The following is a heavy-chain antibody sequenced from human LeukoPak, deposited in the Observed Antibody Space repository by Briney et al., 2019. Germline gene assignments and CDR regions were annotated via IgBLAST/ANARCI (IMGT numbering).Heavy chain of an antibody. D-gene: IGHD3-22*01. CDR2: ITTTSETI. CDR3: ATYHDTTGYFKEAFEM. V-gene: IGHV3-48*01. J-gene: IGHJ3*02. Sequence: GGSLRLSCTTSGLRFSRYNFNWVRQAPGKGLEWLSYITTTSETIYYGDSVKGRFNISRDNAKNFLYLQMDSLRAEDTAVYFCATYHDTTGYFKEAFEMWGQGTFVTVSS. CDR1: GLRFSRYN.